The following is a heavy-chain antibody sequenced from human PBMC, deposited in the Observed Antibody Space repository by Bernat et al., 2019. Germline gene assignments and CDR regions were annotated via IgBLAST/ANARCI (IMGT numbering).Heavy chain of an antibody. J-gene: IGHJ5*02. CDR1: GGSISSGNW. Sequence: QVQLQESGPGLVKPSGTLSLTCAISGGSISSGNWWNWVRQPPGKGLEWIGEISQSGSSNYNPSLKSRITISIDKSKNQFSLKVTSVTGADTAVYYCARGDRNDFWSGYWFDPWGQGTLVTVSS. D-gene: IGHD3-3*01. CDR3: ARGDRNDFWSGYWFDP. CDR2: ISQSGSS. V-gene: IGHV4-4*02.